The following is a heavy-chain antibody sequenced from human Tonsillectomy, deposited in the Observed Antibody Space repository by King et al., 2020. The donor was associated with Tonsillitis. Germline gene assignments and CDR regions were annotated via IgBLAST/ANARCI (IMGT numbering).Heavy chain of an antibody. CDR1: GFTFSSYA. CDR2: ISYNGNYK. J-gene: IGHJ6*03. CDR3: ARASGSSWSYYYYYMDV. Sequence: VQLVESGGGVVQPGRSLRLSCAASGFTFSSYALHWVRQAPGKGLEWVAIISYNGNYKYYADSVKGRFTISRDTSNNTLYLQMNSLEAEDTAVYYCARASGSSWSYYYYYMDVWGKETTVTVSS. D-gene: IGHD6-13*01. V-gene: IGHV3-30*04.